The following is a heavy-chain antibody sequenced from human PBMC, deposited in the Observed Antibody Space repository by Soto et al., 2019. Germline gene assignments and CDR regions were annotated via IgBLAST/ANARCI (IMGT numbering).Heavy chain of an antibody. CDR1: GFTFSSYG. V-gene: IGHV3-30*18. CDR3: AKDERYFDWLLSLTYYYGMDV. J-gene: IGHJ6*01. D-gene: IGHD3-9*01. CDR2: ISYDGSNK. Sequence: QVQLVESGGGVVQPGRSLRLSCAASGFTFSSYGMHWVRQAPGKGLEWVAVISYDGSNKYYADSVKGRFTISRDNSKNTLYLQMNSLRAEDTAVYYCAKDERYFDWLLSLTYYYGMDVW.